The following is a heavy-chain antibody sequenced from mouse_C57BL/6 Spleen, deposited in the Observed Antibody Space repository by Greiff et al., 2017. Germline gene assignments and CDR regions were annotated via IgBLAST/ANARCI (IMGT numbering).Heavy chain of an antibody. J-gene: IGHJ4*01. D-gene: IGHD2-1*01. CDR3: ARQNYGNRYAMDY. V-gene: IGHV1-18*01. Sequence: VQLQQSGPELVKPGASVKIPCKASGYTFTDYNMDWVKQSHGKSLEWIGDINPNNGGTIYNQKFKGKATLTVDKSSNTAYMELRSLTSEDTAVYYCARQNYGNRYAMDYWGQGTSVTVSS. CDR1: GYTFTDYN. CDR2: INPNNGGT.